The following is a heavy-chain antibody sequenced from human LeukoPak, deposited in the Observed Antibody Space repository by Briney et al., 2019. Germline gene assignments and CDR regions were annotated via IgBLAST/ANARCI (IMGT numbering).Heavy chain of an antibody. CDR3: VKVAGTGPGYYFDY. CDR1: GFTLRTYA. Sequence: GGSLRLSCSASGFTLRTYAMNWVRQAPGKGLEYISAISGDGGSTYYADTVKGRFTISRDNSKNTLYLQMRSLRVEDTAVYYCVKVAGTGPGYYFDYWGQGALVTVSS. J-gene: IGHJ4*02. CDR2: ISGDGGST. V-gene: IGHV3-64D*06. D-gene: IGHD6-19*01.